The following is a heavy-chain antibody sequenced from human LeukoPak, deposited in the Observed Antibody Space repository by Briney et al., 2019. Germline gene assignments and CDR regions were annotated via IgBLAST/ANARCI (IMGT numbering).Heavy chain of an antibody. CDR2: ISPYNGNT. V-gene: IGHV1-8*01. J-gene: IGHJ3*02. D-gene: IGHD4-17*01. CDR1: GYTFINYG. CDR3: ARATSVTGYAFDI. Sequence: ASVKVSCKASGYTFINYGITWVRQAPGQGLEWMGWISPYNGNTKYLQKFQGRVTMTRNTSISTAYMELSSLRSEDTAVYYCARATSVTGYAFDIWGQGTMVTVSS.